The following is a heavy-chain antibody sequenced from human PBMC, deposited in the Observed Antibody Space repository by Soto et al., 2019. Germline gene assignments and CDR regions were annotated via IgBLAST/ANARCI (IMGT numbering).Heavy chain of an antibody. CDR2: ISHRGTP. J-gene: IGHJ4*02. V-gene: IGHV4-4*02. D-gene: IGHD6-19*01. CDR1: GASVSETYW. CDR3: ARHIAVAGTRGFDY. Sequence: QVHLQESGPGLVEPSETLSLTCAVSGASVSETYWWSWVRQAPGKGLEWIGEISHRGTPHYNPSLWSRVTMSTDTSRNQISLTLMSVTAPDSASYYCARHIAVAGTRGFDYWGQGTLVTVSS.